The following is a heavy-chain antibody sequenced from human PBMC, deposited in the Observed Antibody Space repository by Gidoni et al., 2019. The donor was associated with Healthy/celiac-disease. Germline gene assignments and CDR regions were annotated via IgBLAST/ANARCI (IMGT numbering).Heavy chain of an antibody. V-gene: IGHV4-39*01. CDR1: GAPINSSRYY. Sequence: QLQLQESGPGLVKPSEPLSLTFTVSGAPINSSRYYWGWIRQPPGKGLEWIGSSYYSGSTYYSPSRKSRVTISVDTSKGQFSLKLGSVTAAATAVYYCARLAGDGYNYYFDYWGQGTLVTVSS. D-gene: IGHD5-12*01. J-gene: IGHJ4*02. CDR3: ARLAGDGYNYYFDY. CDR2: SYYSGST.